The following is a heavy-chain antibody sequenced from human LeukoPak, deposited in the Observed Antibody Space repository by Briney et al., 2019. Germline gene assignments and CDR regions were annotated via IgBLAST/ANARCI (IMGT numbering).Heavy chain of an antibody. J-gene: IGHJ4*02. CDR1: GFTVTNKY. D-gene: IGHD3-22*01. V-gene: IGHV3-53*01. CDR2: IYGGGST. Sequence: GGSLRLSCAASGFTVTNKYMGWVRQAPGEGLEWVSVIYGGGSTYYTDSVKGRFTISRDNSKNMLYLQMNSLRAEDTAVYYCARGHSAVNYYDSSGYIDYWGQGTLVTVSS. CDR3: ARGHSAVNYYDSSGYIDY.